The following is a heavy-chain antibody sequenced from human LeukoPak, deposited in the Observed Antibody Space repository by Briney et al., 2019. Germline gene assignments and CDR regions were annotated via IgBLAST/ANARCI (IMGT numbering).Heavy chain of an antibody. D-gene: IGHD1-1*01. J-gene: IGHJ4*02. CDR1: GGSFSGYY. V-gene: IGHV4-34*01. Sequence: SETLSLTCAVSGGSFSGYYWSWIRQPPGKGLEWVGEINHSGITNYNPSLKSRVAISVVTSKNQFSLKLSSVAAADTAVYYCARGFWTPHGDYWAQGTLVTVSS. CDR2: INHSGIT. CDR3: ARGFWTPHGDY.